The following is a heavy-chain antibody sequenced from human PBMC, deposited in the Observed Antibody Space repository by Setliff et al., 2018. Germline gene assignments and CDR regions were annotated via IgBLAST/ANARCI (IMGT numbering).Heavy chain of an antibody. CDR3: AREYYYDSSGSFDY. V-gene: IGHV4-61*02. J-gene: IGHJ4*02. CDR2: IYTSGST. D-gene: IGHD3-22*01. CDR1: GASVRSGPYY. Sequence: SETLSLTCTVSGASVRSGPYYWSWIRQPPGKGLEWIGRIYTSGSTNYNPSLKSRVTISVDTSKNQFSLKLSSVTAADTAVYYCAREYYYDSSGSFDYWGQGTLVTVSS.